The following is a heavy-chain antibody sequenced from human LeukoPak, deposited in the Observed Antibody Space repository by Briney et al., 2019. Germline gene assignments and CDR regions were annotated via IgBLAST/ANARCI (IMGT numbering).Heavy chain of an antibody. V-gene: IGHV4-4*02. Sequence: PSGTLSLTCAVSGDSISSSNWWSWVRQPPGKGLEWIGEIYHSGTTNYNPSLKSRVTISVDKSKNQFSLKLSSVTAADTAVYYCARASLAYCGGDCYYYWYFDLWGRGTLVTVSS. CDR2: IYHSGTT. CDR1: GDSISSSNW. D-gene: IGHD2-21*02. CDR3: ARASLAYCGGDCYYYWYFDL. J-gene: IGHJ2*01.